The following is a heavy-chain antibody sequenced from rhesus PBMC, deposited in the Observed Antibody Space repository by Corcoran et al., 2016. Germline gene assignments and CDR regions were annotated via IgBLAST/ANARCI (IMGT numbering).Heavy chain of an antibody. D-gene: IGHD6-13*01. CDR1: GGSIGGYS. J-gene: IGHJ4*01. CDR3: ARVLAAGPPDY. CDR2: IDGNIAGT. V-gene: IGHV4-81*01. Sequence: QVQLQESGPGLVKPSETLSLTCAVSGGSIGGYSWSWVRQAPGKGLEWIGNIDGNIAGTNYNPSLKRRVTIPKDAPKKQSALKLISVTSADTAVYYWARVLAAGPPDYWGQRVLVTVSS.